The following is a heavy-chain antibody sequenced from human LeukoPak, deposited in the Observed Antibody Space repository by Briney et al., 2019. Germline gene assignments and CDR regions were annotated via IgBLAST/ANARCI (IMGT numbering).Heavy chain of an antibody. Sequence: PGRSLRLSCAASGFTFSSYAMHWVRQAPGKGLEWVAVISYDGSNKYYADSVKGRFTISRDNSKNTLYLQMNSLRAEDTAVYYCAKDRVWFGDGGEYNWFDPWGQGTLVTVSS. CDR2: ISYDGSNK. J-gene: IGHJ5*02. D-gene: IGHD3-10*01. V-gene: IGHV3-30*04. CDR1: GFTFSSYA. CDR3: AKDRVWFGDGGEYNWFDP.